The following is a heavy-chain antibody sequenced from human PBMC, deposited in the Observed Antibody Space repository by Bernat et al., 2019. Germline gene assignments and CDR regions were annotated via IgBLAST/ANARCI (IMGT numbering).Heavy chain of an antibody. Sequence: EVQLVESGGGLVQPGGSLRLSCAASGFIFSNYWMSWVRQAPGKGLEWVAKINQDGSEKYYADSVKGRFTISRDNAKNSLYLQINSLRAEDTAVYYCAKDWYSGYSDYWGQGTLVTVSS. V-gene: IGHV3-7*03. CDR1: GFIFSNYW. CDR3: AKDWYSGYSDY. CDR2: INQDGSEK. D-gene: IGHD1-26*01. J-gene: IGHJ4*02.